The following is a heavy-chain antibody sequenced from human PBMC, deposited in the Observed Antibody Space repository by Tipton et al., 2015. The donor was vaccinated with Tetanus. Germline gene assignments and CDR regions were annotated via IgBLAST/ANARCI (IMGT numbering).Heavy chain of an antibody. V-gene: IGHV1-18*01. D-gene: IGHD3-22*01. CDR2: ITVYNGYT. Sequence: QLVQSGAEVRKPGASVKVSCKASGYTFTNYGIGWVRQAPGQGLEWMGWITVYNGYTDYAQALQGRVTGTTDTSTSTAYMEVRNLRSDDTAVYFCARGLRYYYETSAYDYWGQGTLVTVSS. J-gene: IGHJ4*02. CDR1: GYTFTNYG. CDR3: ARGLRYYYETSAYDY.